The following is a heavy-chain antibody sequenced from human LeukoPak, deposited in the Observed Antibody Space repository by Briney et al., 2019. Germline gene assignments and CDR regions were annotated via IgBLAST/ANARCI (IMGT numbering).Heavy chain of an antibody. CDR2: IYYSGST. D-gene: IGHD6-19*01. J-gene: IGHJ4*02. CDR1: GGSISSSSYY. CDR3: ARPVAGTWDFDY. Sequence: SETLSLTCTVSGGSISSSSYYWGWIRQPPGKGLEWIGSIYYSGSTYYNPSLKSRVTISVDTSKNQFSLKLSSVTAVDTAVYYCARPVAGTWDFDYWGQGTLVTVSS. V-gene: IGHV4-39*01.